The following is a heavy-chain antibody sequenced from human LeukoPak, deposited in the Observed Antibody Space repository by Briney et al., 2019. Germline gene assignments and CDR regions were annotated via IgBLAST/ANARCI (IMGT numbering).Heavy chain of an antibody. CDR3: ASGCSSTSCYVVPFDP. CDR2: MNPNSGNT. CDR1: GYTFTSYD. V-gene: IGHV1-8*01. D-gene: IGHD2-2*01. J-gene: IGHJ5*02. Sequence: ASVKVSCKASGYTFTSYDINWVRQATGQGLEWMGWMNPNSGNTGYAQKFQGRVTMTRNTSISTAYMELSSLRSEDTAVYYCASGCSSTSCYVVPFDPWGQGTLVTVSS.